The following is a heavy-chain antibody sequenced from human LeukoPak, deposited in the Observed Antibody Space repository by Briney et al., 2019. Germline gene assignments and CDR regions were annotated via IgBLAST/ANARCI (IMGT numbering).Heavy chain of an antibody. CDR3: AKDRIPTSGWESDY. CDR2: ISSSGGNT. Sequence: GGSLRLSCAASGFTFGTYAMSWVRQAPGKGLEWVSAISSSGGNTYYADSVKGRFTISRDNSKNTLYLQINSLSAEDTALYYCAKDRIPTSGWESDYWGQGTLVTVSS. D-gene: IGHD3-22*01. V-gene: IGHV3-23*01. J-gene: IGHJ4*02. CDR1: GFTFGTYA.